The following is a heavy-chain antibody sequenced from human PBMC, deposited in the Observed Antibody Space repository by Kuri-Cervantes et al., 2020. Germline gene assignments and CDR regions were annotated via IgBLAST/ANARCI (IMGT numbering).Heavy chain of an antibody. CDR1: GGSISSSSYY. Sequence: SETLSLTCTVSGGSISSSSYYWGWIRQPPGKGLEWIGYIYYSGSTYYNPSLKSRVTISVDTSKNQFSLKLSSVTAADTAVYYCARAKRYGWFDPWGQGTLVTVSS. CDR2: IYYSGST. V-gene: IGHV4-30-4*08. CDR3: ARAKRYGWFDP. J-gene: IGHJ5*02. D-gene: IGHD4-17*01.